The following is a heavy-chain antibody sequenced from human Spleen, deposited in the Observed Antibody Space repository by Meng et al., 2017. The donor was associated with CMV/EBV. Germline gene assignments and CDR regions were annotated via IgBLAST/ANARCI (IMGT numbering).Heavy chain of an antibody. CDR2: ISWDGGST. CDR1: GFTFDDYA. J-gene: IGHJ6*02. CDR3: AKDHWTTAAGTSWGYYGMDV. Sequence: GESLKISCAASGFTFDDYAMHWVRQAPGKGLEWVSLISWDGGSTYYADSVKGRFTISRDNSKNSLYLQMNSLRAEDTALYYCAKDHWTTAAGTSWGYYGMDVWGQGTMVTVSS. V-gene: IGHV3-43D*03. D-gene: IGHD6-13*01.